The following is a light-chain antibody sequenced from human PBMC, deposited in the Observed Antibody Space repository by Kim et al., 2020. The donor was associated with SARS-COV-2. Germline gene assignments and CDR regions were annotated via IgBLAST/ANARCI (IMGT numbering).Light chain of an antibody. J-gene: IGLJ3*02. CDR3: TSYTSISTGV. CDR1: SGDVGGYNY. V-gene: IGLV2-14*01. Sequence: QSALTQPASVSGSPGQSITISCTGTSGDVGGYNYVSWYQQHPGKAPKLMIYDVSKRPSGVSNRFSGSKSGNTASLTISGLQAEDEADYYCTSYTSISTGVFGGGTQLTVL. CDR2: DVS.